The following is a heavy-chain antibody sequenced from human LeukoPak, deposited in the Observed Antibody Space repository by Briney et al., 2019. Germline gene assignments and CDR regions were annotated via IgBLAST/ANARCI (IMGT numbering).Heavy chain of an antibody. Sequence: ASVKVSCKASGYTFTGYYMHWVRQAPGQGLEWMGWINPSSGGTNYAQKFQGRVTMTRDTSISTAYMELSRLRSDDTAVYYCARDGDIVATNGARFGYWGQGTLVTVSS. D-gene: IGHD5-12*01. J-gene: IGHJ4*02. CDR2: INPSSGGT. CDR1: GYTFTGYY. V-gene: IGHV1-2*02. CDR3: ARDGDIVATNGARFGY.